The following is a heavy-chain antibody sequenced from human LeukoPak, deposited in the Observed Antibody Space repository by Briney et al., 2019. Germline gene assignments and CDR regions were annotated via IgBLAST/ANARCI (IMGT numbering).Heavy chain of an antibody. J-gene: IGHJ4*02. D-gene: IGHD5-12*01. CDR3: QRDPSGSDFDY. V-gene: IGHV3-7*01. Sequence: GGSLRLSCAASGFTFGNYCMRWVRQAPGKGLEWVANITQDESKKFYADSVKGRFTISRDNAKNTLYLQMNSLRAEDTAVYYWQRDPSGSDFDYWGQGTLVTVSS. CDR2: ITQDESKK. CDR1: GFTFGNYC.